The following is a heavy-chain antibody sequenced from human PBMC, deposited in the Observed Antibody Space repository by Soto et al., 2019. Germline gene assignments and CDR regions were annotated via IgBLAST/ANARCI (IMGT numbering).Heavy chain of an antibody. Sequence: QVQLVQSGAELKKPGASVKVSCKASGYTFSNYDMNWVRQATGQGPEWMGWVNPNNGDTGYAQKFHARVTLTTDISTTTAYMELTSLRSEDTAIYYCAKVSRKGSAIDFDYWGQGTLITVSS. D-gene: IGHD3-10*01. V-gene: IGHV1-8*01. CDR3: AKVSRKGSAIDFDY. CDR1: GYTFSNYD. CDR2: VNPNNGDT. J-gene: IGHJ4*02.